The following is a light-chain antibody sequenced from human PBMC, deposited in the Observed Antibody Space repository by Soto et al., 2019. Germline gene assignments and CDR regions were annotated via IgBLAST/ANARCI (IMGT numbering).Light chain of an antibody. Sequence: EIVLTQSPAILSLSPGERATLSCRASQSVSNCLAWYQQKPGQAPRLLIYDVSNRATGIPARFSGSGSGTDFTLTISSLEPEDFAVYYCQQRSNWPKTFGQGTKVESK. V-gene: IGKV3-11*01. CDR1: QSVSNC. CDR3: QQRSNWPKT. CDR2: DVS. J-gene: IGKJ1*01.